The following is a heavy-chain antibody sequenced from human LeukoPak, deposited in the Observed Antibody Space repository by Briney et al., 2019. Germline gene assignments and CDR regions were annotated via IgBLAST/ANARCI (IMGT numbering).Heavy chain of an antibody. CDR3: ASSLLRVSTRDI. Sequence: SETLSLTCAVYGGSFSGYYWSWIRQPPGKGLEWIGEINHSGSTNYNPSLKSRVTISVDPSKNQFSLKLSSVTAADTAVYYCASSLLRVSTRDIWGQGTMVTVSS. J-gene: IGHJ3*02. V-gene: IGHV4-34*01. D-gene: IGHD3-22*01. CDR1: GGSFSGYY. CDR2: INHSGST.